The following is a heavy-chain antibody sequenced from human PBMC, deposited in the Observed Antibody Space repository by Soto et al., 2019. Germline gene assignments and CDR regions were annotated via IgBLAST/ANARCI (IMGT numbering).Heavy chain of an antibody. Sequence: EASVKVSCKASGYTFTSYYMHWVRQAPGQGLEWMGIINPSGGSTSYAQKFQGRVTMTRDTSTSTVYMELSSLRSEDTAVYYCARDQSYVWGTLLRGNWFDPWGQGTLVTVSS. J-gene: IGHJ5*02. CDR1: GYTFTSYY. V-gene: IGHV1-46*01. CDR2: INPSGGST. CDR3: ARDQSYVWGTLLRGNWFDP. D-gene: IGHD3-16*01.